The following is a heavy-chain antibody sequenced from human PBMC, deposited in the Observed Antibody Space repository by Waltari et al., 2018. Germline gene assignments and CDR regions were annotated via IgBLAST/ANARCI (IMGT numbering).Heavy chain of an antibody. CDR1: GFTCSSYA. CDR2: ISYDGSNK. CDR3: ARDKLGYYGMDV. Sequence: QVQLVESGGGVVQPGRSLRLSCAASGFTCSSYAMHWVRQAPGKGLEWVAVISYDGSNKYYADSVKGRFTISRDNSKNTLYLQMNSLRAEDTAVYYCARDKLGYYGMDVWGQGTTVTVSS. V-gene: IGHV3-30-3*01. J-gene: IGHJ6*02.